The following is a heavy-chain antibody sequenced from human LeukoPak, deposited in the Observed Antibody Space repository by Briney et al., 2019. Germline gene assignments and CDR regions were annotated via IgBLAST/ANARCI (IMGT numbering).Heavy chain of an antibody. J-gene: IGHJ3*02. CDR1: GGSFSGYY. CDR3: ARARISRYCSGTSCSNALDI. D-gene: IGHD2-2*01. Sequence: SETLSLTCAVYGGSFSGYYWSWIRQPPGKGLEWIGEINHSGSTNYNPSLKSRVTTSVDTSKNQFSLKLSSVTAADTAVYYCARARISRYCSGTSCSNALDIWGQGTMVTVSS. V-gene: IGHV4-34*01. CDR2: INHSGST.